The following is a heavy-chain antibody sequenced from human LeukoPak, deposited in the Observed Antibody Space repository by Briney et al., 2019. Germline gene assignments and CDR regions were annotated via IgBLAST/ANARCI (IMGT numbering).Heavy chain of an antibody. Sequence: SETLSLTCTVSGGSISSSSYYWGWIRQPPGKGLEWIGSIYYSGSTYYNPSLKSRVTISVDTSKNQFSLKLSSVTAADTAVYYCATRKSTVTSYYYYYYMDVWGKGTTVTVSS. CDR1: GGSISSSSYY. J-gene: IGHJ6*03. V-gene: IGHV4-39*01. CDR2: IYYSGST. CDR3: ATRKSTVTSYYYYYYMDV. D-gene: IGHD4-11*01.